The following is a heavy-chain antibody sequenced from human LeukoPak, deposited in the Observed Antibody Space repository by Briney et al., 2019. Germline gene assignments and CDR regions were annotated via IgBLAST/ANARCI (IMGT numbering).Heavy chain of an antibody. D-gene: IGHD2-2*01. J-gene: IGHJ4*02. V-gene: IGHV3-7*01. CDR3: ASLDRSSTSCTFDY. CDR1: GFTFSSYW. CDR2: IKQDGSEK. Sequence: GSLRLSCAASGFTFSSYWMSWVRQAPGKGLEWVANIKQDGSEKYYVDSVKGRFTISRDNAKNSLYLQMNSLRAEDTAVYYCASLDRSSTSCTFDYWGQGTLVTVSS.